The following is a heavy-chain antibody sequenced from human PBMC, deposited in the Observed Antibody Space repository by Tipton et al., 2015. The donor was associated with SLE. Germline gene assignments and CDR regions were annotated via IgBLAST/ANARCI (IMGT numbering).Heavy chain of an antibody. D-gene: IGHD6-19*01. J-gene: IGHJ6*02. V-gene: IGHV3-NL1*01. CDR2: IYSGGST. CDR3: ARVSGWSTYGMDV. CDR1: GFTFSSYG. Sequence: SLRLSCAASGFTFSSYGMHWVRQAPGKGLEWVSVIYSGGSTYYADSVKGRFTISRDNSKNTLYLQMNSLRAEDTAVYYCARVSGWSTYGMDVWGQGTTVTVSS.